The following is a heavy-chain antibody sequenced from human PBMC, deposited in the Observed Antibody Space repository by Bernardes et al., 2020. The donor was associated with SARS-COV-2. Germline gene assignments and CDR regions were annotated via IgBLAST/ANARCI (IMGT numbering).Heavy chain of an antibody. Sequence: GGSLRLSCAASGFTFSNYAMSWVRPAPGEGLEWVSGICGSGDRTNYAGSVKGRFTISRDTSKSTLYLQMNSLRAEDTAVYYCAKGRDSGYLVPFDYWGQGTLVTVSS. J-gene: IGHJ4*02. CDR3: AKGRDSGYLVPFDY. D-gene: IGHD3-22*01. V-gene: IGHV3-23*01. CDR2: ICGSGDRT. CDR1: GFTFSNYA.